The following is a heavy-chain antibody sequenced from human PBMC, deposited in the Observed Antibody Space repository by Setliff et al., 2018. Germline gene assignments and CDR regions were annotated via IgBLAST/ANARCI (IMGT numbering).Heavy chain of an antibody. V-gene: IGHV3-30*19. CDR3: ARAKGTTMATQYFDY. Sequence: SLRLSCVASGFTFSNYGMHWVRQAPGKGLEWVTYIQHDGNIKHYADSVKGRCTISRDNSKNTLYLEMSSLRPEDTAVYYCARAKGTTMATQYFDYWGQGTLVTVSS. J-gene: IGHJ4*02. CDR1: GFTFSNYG. CDR2: IQHDGNIK. D-gene: IGHD3-10*01.